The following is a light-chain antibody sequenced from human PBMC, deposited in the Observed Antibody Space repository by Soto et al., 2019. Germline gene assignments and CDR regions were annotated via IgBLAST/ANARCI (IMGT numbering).Light chain of an antibody. V-gene: IGKV3-20*01. CDR1: ESVSRNF. Sequence: EIVLTQSPGTLSLSPGERATLSCRASESVSRNFLAWYQQKPGQAPRLLVYGASSRATGIPDRFSGSGSGTDFTXIISRLEPEDFGMYYCQQYGNSPRTFGQGTKXX. J-gene: IGKJ1*01. CDR2: GAS. CDR3: QQYGNSPRT.